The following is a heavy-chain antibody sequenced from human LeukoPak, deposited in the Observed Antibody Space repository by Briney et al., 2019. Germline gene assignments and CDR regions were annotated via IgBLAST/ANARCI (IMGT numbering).Heavy chain of an antibody. J-gene: IGHJ4*02. CDR1: GFTFDDYG. CDR2: ISGSGGST. D-gene: IGHD2-15*01. V-gene: IGHV3-23*01. CDR3: AKPLGGSWSFDY. Sequence: GGSLRLSCAASGFTFDDYGMSWVRQAPGKGLEWVSAISGSGGSTYYADSVKGRFTISRDNSKNTLYLQMNSLRAEDTAVYYCAKPLGGSWSFDYWGQGTLVTVSS.